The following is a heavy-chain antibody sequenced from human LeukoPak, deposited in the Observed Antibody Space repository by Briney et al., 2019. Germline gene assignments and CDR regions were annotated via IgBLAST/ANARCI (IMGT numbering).Heavy chain of an antibody. V-gene: IGHV5-10-1*01. CDR3: ARHEAYYDILTATYYYYGMDV. D-gene: IGHD3-9*01. Sequence: GESLRISGKGSGSRFTSYWISWVRQMPGKGLEWMGRIDPSDSDTNYSPSFQGHVTISADKSISTAYLQWSSLKASDTAMYYCARHEAYYDILTATYYYYGMDVWGKGTTVTVSS. J-gene: IGHJ6*04. CDR2: IDPSDSDT. CDR1: GSRFTSYW.